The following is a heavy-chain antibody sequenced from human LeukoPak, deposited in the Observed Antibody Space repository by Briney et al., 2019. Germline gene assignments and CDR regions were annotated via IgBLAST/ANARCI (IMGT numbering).Heavy chain of an antibody. J-gene: IGHJ5*02. V-gene: IGHV4-34*01. CDR2: INHSGST. D-gene: IGHD5-18*01. Sequence: PSETLSLTCAVYGGSFSGYYWSWIRQPPGKGLEWIGEINHSGSTNYNPSLKSRVTISVDTSKNQFSLKLSSVTAADTAVYYCARTGYSYGSEDPWGQGTLVTVSS. CDR1: GGSFSGYY. CDR3: ARTGYSYGSEDP.